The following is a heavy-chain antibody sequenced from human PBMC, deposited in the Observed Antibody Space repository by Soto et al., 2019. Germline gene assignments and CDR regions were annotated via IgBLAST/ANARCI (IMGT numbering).Heavy chain of an antibody. CDR1: GFTFSSSW. CDR2: INNDGSST. CDR3: TKDSGYDSTD. V-gene: IGHV3-74*03. Sequence: PGGSLRLSCAASGFTFSSSWMHWVRQAPGKGLVWVSRINNDGSSTKYADSVKGRFTISRDISKSILYLQMDSLRVEDTARYYCTKDSGYDSTDWGLGTVVTVSS. J-gene: IGHJ4*02. D-gene: IGHD3-9*01.